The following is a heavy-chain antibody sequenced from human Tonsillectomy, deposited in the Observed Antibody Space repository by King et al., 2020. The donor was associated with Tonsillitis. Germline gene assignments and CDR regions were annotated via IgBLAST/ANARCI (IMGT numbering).Heavy chain of an antibody. CDR1: GFSLSNATMS. Sequence: VTLKESGPVLVKPTETLTLTCTVSGFSLSNATMSVSWIRQPPGKALEWLAHIFSNDEKSYTSSLKSRLTISKDTSRSQVVLIMTNMDPVDTATYYCARERLEAAGTDYYYHPGLDVWGQGTTVSVSS. J-gene: IGHJ6*02. V-gene: IGHV2-26*01. D-gene: IGHD6-13*01. CDR3: ARERLEAAGTDYYYHPGLDV. CDR2: IFSNDEK.